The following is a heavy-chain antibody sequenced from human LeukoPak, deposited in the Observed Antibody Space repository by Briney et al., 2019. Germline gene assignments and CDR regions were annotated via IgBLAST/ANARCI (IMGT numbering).Heavy chain of an antibody. Sequence: SETLSLTCAVYGGSFSGYYWSWIRQPPGKGLEWIGEINHSGSTNYNPSLKSRVTISVDTSKNQFSLKLSSVTAADTAVYYCARGPRYLDIWGQGTMVTVSS. CDR2: INHSGST. CDR1: GGSFSGYY. CDR3: ARGPRYLDI. D-gene: IGHD3-9*01. V-gene: IGHV4-34*01. J-gene: IGHJ3*02.